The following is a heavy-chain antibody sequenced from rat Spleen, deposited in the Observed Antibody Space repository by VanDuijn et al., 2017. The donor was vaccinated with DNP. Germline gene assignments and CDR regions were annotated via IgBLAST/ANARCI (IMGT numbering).Heavy chain of an antibody. V-gene: IGHV5S10*01. CDR3: ARVGDLHDGGDGDVLDA. CDR2: ISTSGSRT. CDR1: GFNFNDHW. J-gene: IGHJ3*01. Sequence: EVQLVESGGGLVQPGNSLKLSCAASGFNFNDHWMVWVRQAPKKGLEWVATISTSGSRTYYPDSVKGRFTISRDDAKNTLSLQMNSLRSEDTATYYCARVGDLHDGGDGDVLDAWGQGTLVTVSS. D-gene: IGHD1-12*02.